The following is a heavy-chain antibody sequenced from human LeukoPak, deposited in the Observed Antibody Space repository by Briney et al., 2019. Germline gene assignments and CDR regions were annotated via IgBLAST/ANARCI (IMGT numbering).Heavy chain of an antibody. Sequence: GGSLRPSCAAAGFTFSSYAMSWVSQAPGKGLEWVSAISGSGGSTYYADSVKGRFTISRDNSKNTLYLQMNSLRAEDTAVYYCAKDSSGYDSSGYWMGSFDYWGQGTLVTVSS. CDR1: GFTFSSYA. J-gene: IGHJ4*02. V-gene: IGHV3-23*01. CDR3: AKDSSGYDSSGYWMGSFDY. D-gene: IGHD3-22*01. CDR2: ISGSGGST.